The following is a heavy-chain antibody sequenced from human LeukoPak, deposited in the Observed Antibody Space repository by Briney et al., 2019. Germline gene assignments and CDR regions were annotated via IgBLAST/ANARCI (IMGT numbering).Heavy chain of an antibody. Sequence: GGSLRLSCAASGFTFSSYSMNWVRQAPGKGLEWVSSISSSSSYIYYADSVRGRFTISRDNAKNSLYLQMNSLRDDDTAVYYCARDPYSGNLGPTYYYYMDVWGKGTTVTVSS. V-gene: IGHV3-21*01. CDR1: GFTFSSYS. CDR3: ARDPYSGNLGPTYYYYMDV. CDR2: ISSSSSYI. D-gene: IGHD1-26*01. J-gene: IGHJ6*03.